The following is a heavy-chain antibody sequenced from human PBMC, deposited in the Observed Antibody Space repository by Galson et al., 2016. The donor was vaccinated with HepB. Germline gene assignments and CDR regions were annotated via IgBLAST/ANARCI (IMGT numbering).Heavy chain of an antibody. D-gene: IGHD1-14*01. J-gene: IGHJ3*02. V-gene: IGHV1-2*02. CDR2: IDPDSKYT. CDR1: GYSFTDYY. Sequence: SVKVSCKASGYSFTDYYMHWVRQAPGQGLEWMGWIDPDSKYTNYAQKFQGRVTMTRDTSISAAYMELSRLRSDDTAVFYCARGKNHAFDIWGQGTMVTVSS. CDR3: ARGKNHAFDI.